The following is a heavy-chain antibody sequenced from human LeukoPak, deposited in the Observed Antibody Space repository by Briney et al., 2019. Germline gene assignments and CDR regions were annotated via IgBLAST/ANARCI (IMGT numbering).Heavy chain of an antibody. J-gene: IGHJ4*02. D-gene: IGHD4-23*01. Sequence: PSETLSLTCAVYGGSFIDYYWSWIRQPPGKGMEWNGDINHSGSTNYNPSLESRVTISGDMSKNQFSLKLRSVPAADTAVYYCARGTGYGGNSVFGYWGRGTLVSVSS. CDR2: INHSGST. V-gene: IGHV4-34*01. CDR1: GGSFIDYY. CDR3: ARGTGYGGNSVFGY.